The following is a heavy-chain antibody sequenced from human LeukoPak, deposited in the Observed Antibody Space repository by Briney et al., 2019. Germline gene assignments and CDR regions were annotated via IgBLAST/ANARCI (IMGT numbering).Heavy chain of an antibody. Sequence: ASVKVSCKASGYTFTSYGISWVRQAPGQGLEWMGRIIPILGIANYAQKFQGRVTITADKSTSTAYMELSSLRSEDTAVYYCARDADDFWSGYYEGYYFDYWGQGTLVTVSS. J-gene: IGHJ4*02. D-gene: IGHD3-3*01. CDR1: GYTFTSYG. V-gene: IGHV1-69*04. CDR2: IIPILGIA. CDR3: ARDADDFWSGYYEGYYFDY.